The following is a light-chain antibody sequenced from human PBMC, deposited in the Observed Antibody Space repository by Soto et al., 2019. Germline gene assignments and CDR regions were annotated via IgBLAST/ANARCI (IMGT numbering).Light chain of an antibody. CDR2: GAS. Sequence: EIVLTLSPGTLSLSPGERATLSCRASQSVSSNLAWYQQKPGQAPRLLIYGASTRATGIPDRFSGSGSGTDFTLTISRLEPEDFAVYYCQQYGSSGTFGQGTKVDIK. CDR3: QQYGSSGT. J-gene: IGKJ1*01. CDR1: QSVSSN. V-gene: IGKV3-20*01.